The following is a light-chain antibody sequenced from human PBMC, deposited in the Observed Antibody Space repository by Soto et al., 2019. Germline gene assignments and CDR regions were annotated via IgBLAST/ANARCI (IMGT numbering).Light chain of an antibody. CDR2: DAS. Sequence: DILMTQSPSTLSASVGDRVTITCRASQSIATYLTWYQQKPGKAPKLLIYDASSLKSGVPSRFSGSGSGTEFTLTISSLQPDDFATYYCQHYNSYPITFGQGTRLENK. CDR3: QHYNSYPIT. CDR1: QSIATY. J-gene: IGKJ5*01. V-gene: IGKV1-5*01.